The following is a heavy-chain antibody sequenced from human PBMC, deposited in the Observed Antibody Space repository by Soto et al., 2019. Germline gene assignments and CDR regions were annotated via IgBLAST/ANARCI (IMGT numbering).Heavy chain of an antibody. D-gene: IGHD3-10*01. J-gene: IGHJ4*02. Sequence: QVQLVESGGGVVQPGRSLRLSCAASGFTFSNYGMHWVRQAPGKGLEWVAVIWDDGSNKYYADSVKGRFTISRHNSKNAVYMQMNSLRAEDTAVYYCARDNGPLTMVRGVIPIGDYFDYWGQGTLVTVSS. V-gene: IGHV3-33*01. CDR2: IWDDGSNK. CDR1: GFTFSNYG. CDR3: ARDNGPLTMVRGVIPIGDYFDY.